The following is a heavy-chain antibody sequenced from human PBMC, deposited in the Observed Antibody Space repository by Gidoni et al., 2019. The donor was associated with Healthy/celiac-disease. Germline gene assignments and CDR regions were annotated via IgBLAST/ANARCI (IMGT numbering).Heavy chain of an antibody. CDR2: IYTSGST. D-gene: IGHD6-13*01. Sequence: QVQLQESGPGLVKPSQTLSPTCTVPGGSIRSGSYYWSWIRQPAGKGLEWIGRIYTSGSTNYNPSLKSRVTISVDTSKNQFSLKLSSVTAADTAVYYCARDSAAATRPPSNWFDPWGQGTLVTVSS. CDR1: GGSIRSGSYY. V-gene: IGHV4-61*02. CDR3: ARDSAAATRPPSNWFDP. J-gene: IGHJ5*02.